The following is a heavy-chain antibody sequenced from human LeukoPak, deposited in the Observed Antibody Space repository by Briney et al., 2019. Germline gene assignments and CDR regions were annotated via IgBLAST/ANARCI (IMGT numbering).Heavy chain of an antibody. D-gene: IGHD5-12*01. J-gene: IGHJ6*03. CDR3: AKGGGYEAQYYYYYLDV. CDR1: GFTFSTYG. Sequence: GGSLRLSCAASGFTFSTYGMHWVRQAPGKGLEWVSFIRYVGINKYYADSVKGRFTISRDNSKNTLYLQMNSLRPEDTALYYCAKGGGYEAQYYYYYLDVWGKGTTVTISS. V-gene: IGHV3-30*02. CDR2: IRYVGINK.